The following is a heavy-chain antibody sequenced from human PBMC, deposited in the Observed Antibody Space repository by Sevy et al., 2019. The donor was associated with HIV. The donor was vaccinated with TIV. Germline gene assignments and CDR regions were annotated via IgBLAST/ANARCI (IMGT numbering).Heavy chain of an antibody. CDR1: GFTFSSYA. J-gene: IGHJ4*02. CDR2: ISGSGGST. CDR3: AKEENGYSYGYGIDY. V-gene: IGHV3-23*01. D-gene: IGHD5-18*01. Sequence: GGSLRLSCAASGFTFSSYAMSWVHQAPGKELEWVSAISGSGGSTYYADSVKGRFTISRDNSKNTLYLQMNSLRAEDTAVYYCAKEENGYSYGYGIDYWGQGTLVTVSS.